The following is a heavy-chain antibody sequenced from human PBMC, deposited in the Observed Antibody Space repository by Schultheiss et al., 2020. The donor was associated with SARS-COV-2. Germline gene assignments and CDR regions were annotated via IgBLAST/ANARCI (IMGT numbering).Heavy chain of an antibody. D-gene: IGHD1-26*01. CDR1: RFTFGYYW. CDR2: IANDGATT. V-gene: IGHV3-74*01. Sequence: GGSLRLSCAASRFTFGYYWMHWVRQAPGQGLVWVSRIANDGATTSYADSVKGRFTISRDNAKNTLYLQMNSLRAEDTAVYYCARDGASGTPLRFDPWGQGTLVTVSS. J-gene: IGHJ5*02. CDR3: ARDGASGTPLRFDP.